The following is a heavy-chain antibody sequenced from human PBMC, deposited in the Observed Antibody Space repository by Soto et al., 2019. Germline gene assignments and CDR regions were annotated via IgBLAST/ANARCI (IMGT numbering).Heavy chain of an antibody. CDR1: GFIFSDYP. Sequence: EVQLLESGGDLVQPGGSLRLSCVASGFIFSDYPMTWVRQAPGKGLEWVSTIGVSGADTYYADSVKGRFTITRDNSKNTVYVQMNSLRAEDTAVYYCANRGVTGVWWFFDHWCQGALVAVSS. V-gene: IGHV3-23*01. D-gene: IGHD2-21*01. CDR3: ANRGVTGVWWFFDH. CDR2: IGVSGADT. J-gene: IGHJ4*02.